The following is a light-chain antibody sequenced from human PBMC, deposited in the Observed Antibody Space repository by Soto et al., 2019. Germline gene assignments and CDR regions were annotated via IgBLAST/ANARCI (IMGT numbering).Light chain of an antibody. V-gene: IGKV1-17*01. J-gene: IGKJ1*01. Sequence: DIQMTQSPSSLSASVGDRVTITCRASQGISNDLGWYQQKPGRAPKRLIYAASSLKSGLPSRFSGSRSGTEFILTISSLQPGDFPTYYCLQYNSVPWTFGQGTKVEIK. CDR3: LQYNSVPWT. CDR1: QGISND. CDR2: AAS.